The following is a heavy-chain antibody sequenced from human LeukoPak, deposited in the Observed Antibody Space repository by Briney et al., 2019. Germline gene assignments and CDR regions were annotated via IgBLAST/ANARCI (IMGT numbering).Heavy chain of an antibody. V-gene: IGHV3-11*05. J-gene: IGHJ4*02. CDR2: ISSSSSYT. D-gene: IGHD3-10*01. CDR3: ARDVYYGSGSYFFDY. CDR1: GFTFSDYY. Sequence: TGGSLRLSCAASGFTFSDYYMAWIRQAPGKGLEWVSYISSSSSYTNYADSVKGRFTISRDNAENSPYLQMNSLRAEDTAVYYCARDVYYGSGSYFFDYWGQGTLVTVSS.